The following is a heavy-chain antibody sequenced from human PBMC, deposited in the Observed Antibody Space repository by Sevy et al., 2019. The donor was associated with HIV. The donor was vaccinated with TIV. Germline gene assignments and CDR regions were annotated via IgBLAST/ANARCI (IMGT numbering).Heavy chain of an antibody. J-gene: IGHJ4*02. CDR1: GFTLTLYA. CDR3: ARVAVEYCTDDCYHRFDY. V-gene: IGHV3-30-3*01. D-gene: IGHD2-21*02. CDR2: ISYSGTNN. Sequence: SLRLSCAASGFTLTLYAIHWVRQAPGKGLEWVALISYSGTNNYYADSVKGRFSISRDDSKNTAYLQMNNLRTDDTAVYYCARVAVEYCTDDCYHRFDYWGQGTQVTVSS.